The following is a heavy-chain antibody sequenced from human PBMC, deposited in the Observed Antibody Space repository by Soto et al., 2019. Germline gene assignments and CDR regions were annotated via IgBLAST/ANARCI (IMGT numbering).Heavy chain of an antibody. J-gene: IGHJ4*02. V-gene: IGHV1-69*01. CDR1: GGTFSSHV. D-gene: IGHD3-10*01. CDR2: IMPIIGTA. Sequence: QVQLVQSGAEVKKPGSSVKVSGKASGGTFSSHVFNWVRQAPGQGLAWMGGIMPIIGTANYAQKFQGRVTMTADESTSTAYMELSSLRSEDTAVYYCARDLEFRDGNISHLDYWGQGTLVTVSS. CDR3: ARDLEFRDGNISHLDY.